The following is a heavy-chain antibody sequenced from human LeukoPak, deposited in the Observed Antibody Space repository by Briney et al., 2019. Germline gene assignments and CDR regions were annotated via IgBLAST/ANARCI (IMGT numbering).Heavy chain of an antibody. V-gene: IGHV1-69*05. CDR2: IIPIFGTA. CDR3: ASPSLKVVPAAIGGGYYFDY. D-gene: IGHD2-2*02. CDR1: GGTSSSYA. Sequence: ASVKVSCKASGGTSSSYAISWVRQAPGQGLEWTGGIIPIFGTANYAQKFQGRVTITTDESTSTAYMELSSLRSEDTAVYYCASPSLKVVPAAIGGGYYFDYWGQGTLVTVSS. J-gene: IGHJ4*02.